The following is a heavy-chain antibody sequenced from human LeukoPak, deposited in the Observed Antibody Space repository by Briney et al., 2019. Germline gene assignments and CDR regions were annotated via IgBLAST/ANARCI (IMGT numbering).Heavy chain of an antibody. CDR2: IYPGDSDT. CDR3: ARRVHRLQWLDGDAYYYYYMDV. Sequence: GESLKISCKGSGYSFTSYWIGWVRQMPGKGLEWMGIIYPGDSDTRYSPSFQGQVTISADKSISTAYLQWSSLKASDTAMYYCARRVHRLQWLDGDAYYYYYMDVWGKGTTVTVSS. J-gene: IGHJ6*03. D-gene: IGHD6-19*01. V-gene: IGHV5-51*01. CDR1: GYSFTSYW.